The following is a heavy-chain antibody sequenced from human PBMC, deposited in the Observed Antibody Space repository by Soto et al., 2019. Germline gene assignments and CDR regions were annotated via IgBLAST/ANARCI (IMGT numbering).Heavy chain of an antibody. V-gene: IGHV3-23*01. CDR1: GFTFSSYA. J-gene: IGHJ4*02. CDR2: ISGSGGST. Sequence: EVQLLESGGGLVKPGGSLRLSCAASGFTFSSYAMSWVRQAPGKGLEWVSAISGSGGSTYYADSVKGRFTISRDNSKNTLYLQMNSLRAEDTAVYYCAKVPPNILTGTYYFDYWGQGTLVTVSS. CDR3: AKVPPNILTGTYYFDY. D-gene: IGHD3-9*01.